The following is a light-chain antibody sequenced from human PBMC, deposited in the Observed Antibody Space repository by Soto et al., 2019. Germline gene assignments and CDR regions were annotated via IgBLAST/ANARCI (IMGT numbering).Light chain of an antibody. Sequence: EIVLTQSPGTLSLSPGERATLSCRASQSVAGSYLAWYQQKPGQAPRLLIYGASSRATGIPDRFSGSGSGTDFTLTISRLEPEDFAVYYCHQRSKWPLTFGGGTKVDIK. CDR1: QSVAGSY. CDR2: GAS. CDR3: HQRSKWPLT. J-gene: IGKJ4*01. V-gene: IGKV3D-20*02.